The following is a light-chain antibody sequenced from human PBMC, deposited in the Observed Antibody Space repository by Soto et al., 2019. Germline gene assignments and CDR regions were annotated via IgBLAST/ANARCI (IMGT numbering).Light chain of an antibody. Sequence: DIQMTQSPSTLSASVGDRVTITCRASQSINTCLAWYQRKPGKAPKLLIFDASTLESGLPSRFSGRGSATEFPLTISSLPPDDFANSYCQQYNSYSWTFGQGTNVEV. CDR2: DAS. V-gene: IGKV1-5*01. J-gene: IGKJ1*01. CDR1: QSINTC. CDR3: QQYNSYSWT.